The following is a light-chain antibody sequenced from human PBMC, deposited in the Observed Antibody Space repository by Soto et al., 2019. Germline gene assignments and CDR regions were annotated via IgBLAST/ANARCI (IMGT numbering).Light chain of an antibody. CDR3: QQYNSFIWT. J-gene: IGKJ1*01. Sequence: EIVMTQSPVTLSVSPGERATLSCRASQSVSNNLAWYQQKPGQAPRLLIHGASTRATGIPARFSGSGSGTEFNLTISSLQPEDFATYYCQQYNSFIWTFGQGTKVDIK. V-gene: IGKV3-15*01. CDR1: QSVSNN. CDR2: GAS.